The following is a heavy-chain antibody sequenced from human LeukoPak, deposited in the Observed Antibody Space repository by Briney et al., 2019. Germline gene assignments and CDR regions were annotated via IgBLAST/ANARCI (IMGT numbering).Heavy chain of an antibody. D-gene: IGHD1-1*01. J-gene: IGHJ4*02. CDR1: GGSMSSSTYY. CDR2: IYYSGGT. Sequence: SETLSLTCTVSGGSMSSSTYYWGWIRQPPGKGLEWIGSIYYSGGTYYNPSLKSRVTISIDTSKNQFSLKLRSVTAADTAVYYCARDGNALWGQGTLVTVSS. CDR3: ARDGNAL. V-gene: IGHV4-39*07.